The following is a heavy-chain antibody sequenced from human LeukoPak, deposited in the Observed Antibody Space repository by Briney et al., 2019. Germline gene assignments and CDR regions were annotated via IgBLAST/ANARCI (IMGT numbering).Heavy chain of an antibody. CDR3: ARGNILRGYCFDF. D-gene: IGHD3-9*01. V-gene: IGHV4-34*01. J-gene: IGHJ4*02. CDR1: GGSFTGYY. Sequence: PSETLSLTCAVYGGSFTGYYWSWIRQPPGKGLEWVGEIHYTGATIYNPSLKKRATISIDTYKNQVSLKLSSVIAADTAVYYCARGNILRGYCFDFWGQGALVTVSS. CDR2: IHYTGAT.